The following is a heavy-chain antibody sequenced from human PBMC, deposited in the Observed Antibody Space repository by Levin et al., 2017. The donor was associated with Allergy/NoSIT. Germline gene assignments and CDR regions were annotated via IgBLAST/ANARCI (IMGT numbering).Heavy chain of an antibody. CDR1: GGSISSSSYY. CDR2: IYYSGST. J-gene: IGHJ4*02. D-gene: IGHD1-20*01. CDR3: ARQTYNWGIFDY. V-gene: IGHV4-39*01. Sequence: PSETLSLTCTVSGGSISSSSYYWGWIRQPPGKGLEWIGSIYYSGSTYYNPSLKSRVTISVDTSKNQFSLKLSSVTAAETAVYYCARQTYNWGIFDYWGQGTLVTVSS.